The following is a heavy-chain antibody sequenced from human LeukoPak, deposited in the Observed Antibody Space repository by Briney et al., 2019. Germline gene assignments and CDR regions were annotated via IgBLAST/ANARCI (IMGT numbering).Heavy chain of an antibody. CDR3: ARDHIAAARSAFDI. Sequence: SVKVSCKASGGTFSSYAISWVRQAPGQGLEWMGGIIPIFGTANYAQKFQGRVTITADKSTSTAYMELSSLRSEDTVVYYCARDHIAAARSAFDIWGQGTMVTVSS. J-gene: IGHJ3*02. CDR2: IIPIFGTA. D-gene: IGHD6-13*01. V-gene: IGHV1-69*06. CDR1: GGTFSSYA.